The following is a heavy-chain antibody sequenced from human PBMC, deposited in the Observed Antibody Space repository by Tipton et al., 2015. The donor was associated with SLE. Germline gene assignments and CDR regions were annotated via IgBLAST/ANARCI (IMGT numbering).Heavy chain of an antibody. Sequence: TLSLTCTVSGGSISSYYWSWIRQPPGKGLEWIGYIYYSGSTYYNPSLKSRVTISVDTSKNQFSLKLSSVTAADTAAYYCARDRGGGYSQWLVPQYYYYYGMDVWGQGTTVTVSS. CDR3: ARDRGGGYSQWLVPQYYYYYGMDV. V-gene: IGHV4-59*12. J-gene: IGHJ6*02. CDR1: GGSISSYY. D-gene: IGHD6-19*01. CDR2: IYYSGST.